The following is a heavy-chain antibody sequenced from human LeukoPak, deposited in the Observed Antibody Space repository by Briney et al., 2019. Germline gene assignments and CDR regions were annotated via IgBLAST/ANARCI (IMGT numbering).Heavy chain of an antibody. J-gene: IGHJ4*02. CDR1: GGSFSGYY. Sequence: SETLSLTCAVYGGSFSGYYWSWIRQPPGKGLEWIGEINHSGSTNYNPSLKSRVTISVDTSKNQFSLKLSSVTAADTAVYYCARTPRVATIDYWGQGTLVTVSS. CDR3: ARTPRVATIDY. V-gene: IGHV4-34*01. D-gene: IGHD5-12*01. CDR2: INHSGST.